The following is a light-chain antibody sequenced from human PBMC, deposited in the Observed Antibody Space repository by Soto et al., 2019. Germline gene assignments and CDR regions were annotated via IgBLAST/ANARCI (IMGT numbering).Light chain of an antibody. J-gene: IGLJ1*01. Sequence: QSVLTQPASVSGSPGQSITISCTGTSSDVGGYNYVSWYQQHPGKAPRVMIYEVSDRPSGVSTRFSGSKSGNTASLTISGLQAEDEGDYYCGSYKGNDTDVVGTGTKVTVL. CDR1: SSDVGGYNY. V-gene: IGLV2-14*01. CDR3: GSYKGNDTDV. CDR2: EVS.